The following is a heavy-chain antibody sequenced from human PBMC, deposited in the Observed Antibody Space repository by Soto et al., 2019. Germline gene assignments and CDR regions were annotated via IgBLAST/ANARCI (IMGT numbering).Heavy chain of an antibody. D-gene: IGHD3-3*01. V-gene: IGHV3-23*01. CDR3: ARTFDFWDRYSTFDH. Sequence: PGGSLRLSCAGSGFRFSDYAIGWVRQAPGKGLEWVSFISDGGRSTYYTDSVKGRFTISRDNSKNTVYLQLQGLRAEDTAIYFCARTFDFWDRYSTFDHWGQGTQVTVSS. J-gene: IGHJ4*02. CDR1: GFRFSDYA. CDR2: ISDGGRST.